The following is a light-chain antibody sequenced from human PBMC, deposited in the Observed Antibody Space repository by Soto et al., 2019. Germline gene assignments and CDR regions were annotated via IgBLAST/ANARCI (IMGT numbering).Light chain of an antibody. J-gene: IGKJ1*01. V-gene: IGKV3-20*01. CDR1: QSVSSSY. Sequence: EIVLTQSPGTLSLSPGERATLSCRASQSVSSSYLAWFQQQPGQAPRLLIYGASSRATGIPDRFSGSGSGTDFTLTISRLEPEDLAVYYCQQYGGSQWTIGQGTKVEIK. CDR3: QQYGGSQWT. CDR2: GAS.